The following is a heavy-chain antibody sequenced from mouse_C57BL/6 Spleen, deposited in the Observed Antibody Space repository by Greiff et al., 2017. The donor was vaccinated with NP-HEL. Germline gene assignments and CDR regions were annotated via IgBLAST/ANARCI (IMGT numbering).Heavy chain of an antibody. CDR1: GYTFTDYY. V-gene: IGHV1-26*01. CDR2: INPNNGGT. CDR3: AREETGTFAY. J-gene: IGHJ3*01. Sequence: VQLQQSGPELVKPGASVKISCKASGYTFTDYYMNWVKQSHGKSLEWIGDINPNNGGTSYNQKFKGKATLTVDKSSSTAYMELRSLTSEDSAVYYYAREETGTFAYWGQGTLVTVSA. D-gene: IGHD4-1*01.